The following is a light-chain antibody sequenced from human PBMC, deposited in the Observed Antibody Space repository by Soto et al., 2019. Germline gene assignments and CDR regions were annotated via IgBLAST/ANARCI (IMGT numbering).Light chain of an antibody. Sequence: QSALTQPPSVSGAPGQRVTISCTGSSSNIGAGYDVHWYQQLPGTAPKLLIYGNSNRPSGVSNRFSGSKSGNTASLTISGLQAEDEADYYCSSYTSSSTLGVFGTGTKLTVL. CDR3: SSYTSSSTLGV. V-gene: IGLV1-40*01. J-gene: IGLJ1*01. CDR2: GNS. CDR1: SSNIGAGYD.